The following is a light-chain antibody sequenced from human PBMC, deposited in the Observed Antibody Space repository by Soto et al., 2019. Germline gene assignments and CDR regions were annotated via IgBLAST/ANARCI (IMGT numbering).Light chain of an antibody. V-gene: IGLV2-23*03. Sequence: QSVLTQPASVSGSPGQSITISCTGTSRDVGTYNFVSWYQQHPGKAPKLMIYEGTKRPSGVSNRFSGSKSGNTASLTISGLQAEDEADYYCCSYAGSRTFVVFGGGTKLTVL. CDR2: EGT. CDR1: SRDVGTYNF. CDR3: CSYAGSRTFVV. J-gene: IGLJ2*01.